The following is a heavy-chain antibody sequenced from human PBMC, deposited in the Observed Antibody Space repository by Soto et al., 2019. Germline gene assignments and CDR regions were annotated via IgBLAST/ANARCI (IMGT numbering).Heavy chain of an antibody. Sequence: SVKVSCKISGHTLTEFSIHWVRQAPGKGLEWMGGIIPIFGTANYAQKFQGRVTITADESTSTAYMELSSLRSEDTAVYYCARPDVFIAAREHYYYGMDVWGQGTTVTVSS. J-gene: IGHJ6*02. CDR2: IIPIFGTA. D-gene: IGHD6-6*01. CDR3: ARPDVFIAAREHYYYGMDV. CDR1: GHTLTEFS. V-gene: IGHV1-69*13.